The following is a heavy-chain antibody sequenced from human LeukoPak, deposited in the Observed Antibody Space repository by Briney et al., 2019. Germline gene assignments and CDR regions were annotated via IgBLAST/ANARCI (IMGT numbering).Heavy chain of an antibody. Sequence: PSETLSLTCTVSGGSISSYYWSWIRQPPGKGLEWIGYIYYSGSTNYNPSLKSRVTISVDTSKNQFSLKLSSVTAADTAVYYCARDGHYDSSGYLFDYWGQGTLVTVSS. J-gene: IGHJ4*02. V-gene: IGHV4-59*01. CDR3: ARDGHYDSSGYLFDY. D-gene: IGHD3-22*01. CDR2: IYYSGST. CDR1: GGSISSYY.